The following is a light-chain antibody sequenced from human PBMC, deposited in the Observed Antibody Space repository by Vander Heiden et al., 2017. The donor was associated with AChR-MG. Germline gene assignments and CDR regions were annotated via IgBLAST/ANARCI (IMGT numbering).Light chain of an antibody. CDR2: EIS. J-gene: IGLJ1*01. CDR3: SSYAGSNKKV. Sequence: QSALTPPPSASGSPGQSVTISCTGTSSDVGGYNYVSWYQQHPGKAPKLMIYEISKRPSGVPDRFSGSKSGNTASLTVSGLQADDEADYYCSSYAGSNKKVFGTGTKVTVL. V-gene: IGLV2-8*01. CDR1: SSDVGGYNY.